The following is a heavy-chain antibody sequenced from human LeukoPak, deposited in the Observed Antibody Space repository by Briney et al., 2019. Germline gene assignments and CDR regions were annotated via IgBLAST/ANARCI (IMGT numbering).Heavy chain of an antibody. CDR1: GYTFTGYY. CDR2: INTNTGNP. J-gene: IGHJ3*02. V-gene: IGHV7-4-1*02. D-gene: IGHD3-3*01. Sequence: GASVKVSCKASGYTFTGYYMHWVRQAPGQGLEWMGWINTNTGNPTYAQGFTGRFVFSLDTSVSTAYLQISSLKAEDTAVYYCARGRLRPYYDFWSGIGFDIWGQGTMVTVSS. CDR3: ARGRLRPYYDFWSGIGFDI.